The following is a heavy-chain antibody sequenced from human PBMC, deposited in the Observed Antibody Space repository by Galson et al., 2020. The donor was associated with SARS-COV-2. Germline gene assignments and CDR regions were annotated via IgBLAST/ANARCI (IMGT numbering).Heavy chain of an antibody. J-gene: IGHJ4*02. V-gene: IGHV1-18*01. D-gene: IGHD3-22*01. CDR3: ARDYYDSSAYYFDH. CDR1: GYTFTNYG. CDR2: ISGYNGNT. Sequence: ASVKVSYKASGYTFTNYGVSWVRQAPGQGLEWMGWISGYNGNTNYAQNLQDRVTMTTDTSTSTVYMELRSLSSDDTAIYYCARDYYDSSAYYFDHWGQGTLVAVSS.